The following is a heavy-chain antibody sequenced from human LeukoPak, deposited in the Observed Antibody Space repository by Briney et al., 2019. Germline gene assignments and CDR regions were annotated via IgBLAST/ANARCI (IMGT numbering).Heavy chain of an antibody. J-gene: IGHJ4*02. CDR1: GGSISSHY. D-gene: IGHD3-16*01. CDR3: ARGNRGGSPGNLFDY. V-gene: IGHV4-59*11. CDR2: IYYSGST. Sequence: PSETLSLTCTVSGGSISSHYWSWIRQPPGKGLEWIGYIYYSGSTNYNPSLKSRVTISVDTSKNQFSLKLSSATAADTAVYYCARGNRGGSPGNLFDYWGQGTLVTVSS.